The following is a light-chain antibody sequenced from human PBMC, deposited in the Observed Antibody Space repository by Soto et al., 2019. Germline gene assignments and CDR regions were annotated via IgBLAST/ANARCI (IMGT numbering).Light chain of an antibody. CDR2: DAS. CDR1: QSISSW. CDR3: QQYNSYWT. V-gene: IGKV1-5*01. Sequence: DIQMTQSPSTLSASVGDRVTITCWASQSISSWLAWYQQKPGKAPKPLIYDASSLESGVPSRFSGSGSGTEFTLTISSLQPDDFATYYCQQYNSYWTFGQGTKVDI. J-gene: IGKJ1*01.